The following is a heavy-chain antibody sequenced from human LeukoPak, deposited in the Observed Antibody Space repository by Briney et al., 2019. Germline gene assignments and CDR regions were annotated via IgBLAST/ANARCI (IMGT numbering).Heavy chain of an antibody. CDR1: GGSFSGYY. CDR3: ARAGNTFGRKTEY. Sequence: NPSETLSLTCAVYGGSFSGYYWSWIRQPPGKGLEWIGEINHSGSTNYNPSLKSRVTISVDTSKNQFSLKLSSVTAADTAVYYCARAGNTFGRKTEYWGQGTLVTVSS. CDR2: INHSGST. D-gene: IGHD1-14*01. J-gene: IGHJ4*02. V-gene: IGHV4-34*01.